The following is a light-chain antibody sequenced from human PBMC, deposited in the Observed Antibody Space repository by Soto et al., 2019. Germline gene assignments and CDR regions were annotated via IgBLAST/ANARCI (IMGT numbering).Light chain of an antibody. CDR1: QGIRDN. CDR2: AAS. CDR3: LQDYNFPRT. Sequence: AIQMTQSPSSLSASVGDRVTMTCRASQGIRDNLGWYQHKPVKAPQLLIYAASTLQSGVPPRFSGSGSGTDFSLTISSLQPEDFATYYCLQDYNFPRTFGQGTKVDIK. V-gene: IGKV1-6*01. J-gene: IGKJ1*01.